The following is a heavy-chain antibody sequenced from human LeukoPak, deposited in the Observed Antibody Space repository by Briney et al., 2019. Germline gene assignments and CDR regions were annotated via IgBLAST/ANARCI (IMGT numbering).Heavy chain of an antibody. CDR1: GFTFSSYS. J-gene: IGHJ4*02. D-gene: IGHD5-18*01. Sequence: GGSLRLSCAASGFTFSSYSMNWVRQAPGKGLEWVSSTSSSSSYIYYADSVKGRFTISRDNAKNSLYLQMNSLRAEDTAVYYCARDLYKSGYSYGYGRWGQGTLVTVSS. CDR2: TSSSSSYI. V-gene: IGHV3-21*01. CDR3: ARDLYKSGYSYGYGR.